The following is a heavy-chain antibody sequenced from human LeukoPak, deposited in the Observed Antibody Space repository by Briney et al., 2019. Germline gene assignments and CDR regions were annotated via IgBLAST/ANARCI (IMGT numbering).Heavy chain of an antibody. J-gene: IGHJ6*02. CDR1: GFTFRNYA. CDR2: IKQDGSEK. CDR3: ARAMDV. V-gene: IGHV3-7*04. Sequence: GGSLRLSCAASGFTFRNYAMTWVRQAPGKGLEWVANIKQDGSEKFYVDSVKGRFTISRDSAKNSLYLQMNSLRVEDSAVYYCARAMDVWGQGTTVTVSS.